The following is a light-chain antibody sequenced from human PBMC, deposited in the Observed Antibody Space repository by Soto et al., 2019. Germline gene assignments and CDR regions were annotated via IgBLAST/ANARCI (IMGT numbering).Light chain of an antibody. Sequence: EIVMTQSPATLSVSPGERANLSCRASQSVSSNLAWYQQKTGQAPRLLIYGATTRATGIPTRFSGSGSGTYFTLTISSLQSEDFAVYYCQQYNNWPPTFGQGTKVDIK. CDR2: GAT. CDR1: QSVSSN. V-gene: IGKV3-15*01. CDR3: QQYNNWPPT. J-gene: IGKJ1*01.